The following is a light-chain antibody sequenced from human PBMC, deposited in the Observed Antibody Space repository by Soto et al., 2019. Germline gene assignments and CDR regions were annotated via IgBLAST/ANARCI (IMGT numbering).Light chain of an antibody. V-gene: IGLV1-51*01. CDR2: DSD. J-gene: IGLJ2*01. Sequence: QSVLTQPPSVSAAPGQKVTISCSGSSANIGNNYVSWYQQLRGTAPKLVIYDSDKRPSEIPDRFSASKSGTSATLDITGLQTGDEADYYCGARDSSLSVVVFGGGTKLTVL. CDR1: SANIGNNY. CDR3: GARDSSLSVVV.